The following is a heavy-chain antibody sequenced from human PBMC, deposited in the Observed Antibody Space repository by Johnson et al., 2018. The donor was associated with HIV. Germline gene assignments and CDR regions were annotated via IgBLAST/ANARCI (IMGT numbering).Heavy chain of an antibody. D-gene: IGHD3-22*01. CDR2: ISHDGSNK. V-gene: IGHV3-30-3*01. Sequence: QMQLVESGGGLVQPGGSLRLSCAASGFTFSYYSMHWVRQAPGKGLEWVAVISHDGSNKYYADSVRGRFTISRDKSRNTLYLQMNSLRAEDTAVHYCAREGNYYDSSSHVFDIWGQGTMVTVSS. J-gene: IGHJ3*02. CDR3: AREGNYYDSSSHVFDI. CDR1: GFTFSYYS.